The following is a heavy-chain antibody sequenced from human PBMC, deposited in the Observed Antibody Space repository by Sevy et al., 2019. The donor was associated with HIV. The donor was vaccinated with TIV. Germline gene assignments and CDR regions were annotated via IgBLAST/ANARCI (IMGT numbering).Heavy chain of an antibody. J-gene: IGHJ4*02. CDR1: GFTFSSYA. D-gene: IGHD3-10*01. CDR2: ISGSGGST. CDR3: AKAYYYGSGSYSCFDY. V-gene: IGHV3-23*01. Sequence: GGSLRLSCAASGFTFSSYAMSWVRQAPGKGLEWVSAISGSGGSTYYADSMKGRFTISRDNSKNTLYLQMNSLRAEDTAVYYCAKAYYYGSGSYSCFDYWGQGTLVTVSS.